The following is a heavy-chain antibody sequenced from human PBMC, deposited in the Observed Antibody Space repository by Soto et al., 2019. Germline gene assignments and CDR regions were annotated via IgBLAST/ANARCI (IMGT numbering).Heavy chain of an antibody. CDR1: GGSVNSGSYY. Sequence: SETLSLTCTVSGGSVNSGSYYWSWIRQPPGKGLEWIGSIYYSGTTNYNPSLESRVMISVDTSKNQFSLKLSSVTAADTAVYHCARDRQSTYSYYGMDVWGQGTTVTVSS. D-gene: IGHD2-2*01. CDR2: IYYSGTT. J-gene: IGHJ6*02. V-gene: IGHV4-61*01. CDR3: ARDRQSTYSYYGMDV.